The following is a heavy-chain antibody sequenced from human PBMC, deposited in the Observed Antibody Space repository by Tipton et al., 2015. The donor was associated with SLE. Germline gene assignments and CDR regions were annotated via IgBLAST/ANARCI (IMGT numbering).Heavy chain of an antibody. J-gene: IGHJ4*02. CDR2: IYYSGST. CDR1: GGSISSYY. Sequence: TLSLTCTVSGGSISSYYWSWIRQPPGKGLEWIGYIYYSGSTNYNPPLKSRVTISVDTSKNQFSLKLSSVTAADTAVYYCARGRYSSGPFGYWGQGTLVTVSP. CDR3: ARGRYSSGPFGY. V-gene: IGHV4-59*12. D-gene: IGHD6-19*01.